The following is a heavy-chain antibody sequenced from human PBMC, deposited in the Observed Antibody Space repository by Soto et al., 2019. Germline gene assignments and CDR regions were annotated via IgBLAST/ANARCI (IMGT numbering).Heavy chain of an antibody. CDR1: GFIFSDYG. D-gene: IGHD3-16*02. CDR3: ARVPIVALGCMGA. J-gene: IGHJ6*03. V-gene: IGHV3-33*01. Sequence: QVQLVESGGGVVQPGRSLRLSCVVSGFIFSDYGMHWGRQAPGKGLERGAVIWYDGSKTYYADSVKGRFTNSRENSKNTLYLEINSLRAEDTAVYFCARVPIVALGCMGAWGEGATVTVSS. CDR2: IWYDGSKT.